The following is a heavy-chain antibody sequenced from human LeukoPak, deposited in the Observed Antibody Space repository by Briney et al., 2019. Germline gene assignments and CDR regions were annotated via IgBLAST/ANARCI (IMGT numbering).Heavy chain of an antibody. D-gene: IGHD6-13*01. CDR3: ARGRHSGTTYYSDY. Sequence: GGSLRLSCAASGFTFSTSWMSWVRQVPGKGLEWVANIKKDGSETYYVDSVKGRFTISRDNAKNSLYLQMNSLRAEDTAMYYCARGRHSGTTYYSDYWGQGTLVTVSS. J-gene: IGHJ4*02. V-gene: IGHV3-7*03. CDR2: IKKDGSET. CDR1: GFTFSTSW.